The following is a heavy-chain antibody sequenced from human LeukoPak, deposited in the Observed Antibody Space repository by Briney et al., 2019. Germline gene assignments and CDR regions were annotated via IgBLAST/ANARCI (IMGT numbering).Heavy chain of an antibody. V-gene: IGHV1-46*03. Sequence: ASVKVSCKASGYTFTSYYMLWVRQAPGQGLEWMGIINPSGGSTSYAQKFQGRVTMTRDTSTSTVYMELSSLRSEDTAVYYCAAPAVAGTSFFDYWGQGTLVTVSS. CDR1: GYTFTSYY. D-gene: IGHD6-19*01. J-gene: IGHJ4*02. CDR2: INPSGGST. CDR3: AAPAVAGTSFFDY.